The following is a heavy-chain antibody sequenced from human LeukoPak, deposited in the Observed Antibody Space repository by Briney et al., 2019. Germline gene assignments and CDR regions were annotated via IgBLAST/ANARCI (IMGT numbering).Heavy chain of an antibody. CDR1: GGSIRDYY. CDR3: ARVYYSSSYDYWYFDL. Sequence: SETLSLTCTVSGGSIRDYYWSWIRQPPGKGLEWIGYIYYSGSTNYNPSLKSRVTISVDTSKNQFSLKLSSVTAADTAVYYCARVYYSSSYDYWYFDLWGRGTLVTVSS. V-gene: IGHV4-59*01. J-gene: IGHJ2*01. D-gene: IGHD6-13*01. CDR2: IYYSGST.